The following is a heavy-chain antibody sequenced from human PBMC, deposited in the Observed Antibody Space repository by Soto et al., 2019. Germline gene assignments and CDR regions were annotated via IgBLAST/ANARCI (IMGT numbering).Heavy chain of an antibody. CDR1: GGSISSSSHH. Sequence: SETLSLTCTVSGGSISSSSHHWGWIRQPPGKGLEWIGSTYYSGTTYYNPSLKSRLTISVDTSKNQFSLKLSSVTPADTAVYYCAREKDSAGDYWGQGTLVTVSS. CDR3: AREKDSAGDY. D-gene: IGHD6-13*01. J-gene: IGHJ4*02. V-gene: IGHV4-39*02. CDR2: TYYSGTT.